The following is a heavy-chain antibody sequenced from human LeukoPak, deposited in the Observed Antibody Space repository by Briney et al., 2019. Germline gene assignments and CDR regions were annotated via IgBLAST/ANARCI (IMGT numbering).Heavy chain of an antibody. D-gene: IGHD5-12*01. CDR1: GFTFSSYE. V-gene: IGHV3-48*03. Sequence: GGSLRLSCAASGFTFSSYEMNWVRQAPGKGLEWVSYISDGGKTKYYADSVKGRFTISRDNAKNSLYLQMNSLRAEDTAVYYCARDYSGWSLDPWGQGTLVTVSS. J-gene: IGHJ5*02. CDR2: ISDGGKTK. CDR3: ARDYSGWSLDP.